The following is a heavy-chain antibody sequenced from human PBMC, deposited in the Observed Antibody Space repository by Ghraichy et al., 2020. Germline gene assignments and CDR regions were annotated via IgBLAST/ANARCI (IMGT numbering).Heavy chain of an antibody. D-gene: IGHD1-26*01. CDR2: ISSSSSYI. CDR1: GFTFSSYS. Sequence: LSLTCAASGFTFSSYSMNWVRQAPGKGLEWVSSISSSSSYIYYGDSVKGRFTISRDNAKNSLYLQMNSLRAEDTAVYYCARELLNSGSYAYYYGMDVWGQGTTVTVSS. CDR3: ARELLNSGSYAYYYGMDV. V-gene: IGHV3-21*01. J-gene: IGHJ6*02.